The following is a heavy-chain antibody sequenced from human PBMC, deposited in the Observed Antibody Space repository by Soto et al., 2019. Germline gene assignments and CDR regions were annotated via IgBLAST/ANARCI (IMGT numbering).Heavy chain of an antibody. J-gene: IGHJ4*02. D-gene: IGHD2-21*02. CDR1: GGSISSGDYY. V-gene: IGHV4-30-4*01. CDR3: AREIAYCGGDCYSRYFDY. Sequence: SETLSLTCTVSGGSISSGDYYWSWIRQPPGKGLEWIGYIYYSGSTYYNPSLKSRVTISVDTSKNQFSLKLSSVTAADTAVYYCAREIAYCGGDCYSRYFDYWGQGTLVTVSS. CDR2: IYYSGST.